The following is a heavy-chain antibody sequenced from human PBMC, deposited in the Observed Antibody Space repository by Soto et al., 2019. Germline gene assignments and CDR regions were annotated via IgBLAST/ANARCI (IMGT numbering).Heavy chain of an antibody. CDR1: GGSISSGDYY. Sequence: SLTCTVSGGSISSGDYYWSWIRQPPGKGLEWIGYIYYSGSTYYNPSLKSRVTISVDTSKNQFSLKLSSVTAADTAVYYCARVSNYYWFDPWGQGTLVTVSS. D-gene: IGHD4-4*01. CDR2: IYYSGST. J-gene: IGHJ5*02. CDR3: ARVSNYYWFDP. V-gene: IGHV4-30-4*01.